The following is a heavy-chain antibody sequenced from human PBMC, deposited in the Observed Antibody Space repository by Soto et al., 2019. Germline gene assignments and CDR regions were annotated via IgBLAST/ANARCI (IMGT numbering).Heavy chain of an antibody. D-gene: IGHD2-15*01. CDR3: AKSRGAGGHFDY. V-gene: IGHV3-23*01. CDR2: VSLGGST. CDR1: GFTFSSYA. J-gene: IGHJ4*01. Sequence: DVQLLESGGGLVQPEGSLRLSCAASGFTFSSYAMGWVRQGPGKGLEWVAVVSLGGSTHYADSVRGRFTISRYNFTNTLCLQMNDLTAEDTAVYFFAKSRGAGGHFDYWGHGALVTVSS.